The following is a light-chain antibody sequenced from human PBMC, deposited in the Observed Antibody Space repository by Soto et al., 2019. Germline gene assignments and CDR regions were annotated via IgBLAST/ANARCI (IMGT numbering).Light chain of an antibody. V-gene: IGKV3-20*01. CDR3: QQYNNWPPWT. CDR2: GAS. J-gene: IGKJ1*01. Sequence: EIVLTQSPGTLSLSPGERATLSCRASQSVRSSYLAWYQQKPGQAPRLLIYGASSRATGIPDRFSGSGSGTDFTLIISSLQSEDFAVYYCQQYNNWPPWTFGQGTKVEIK. CDR1: QSVRSSY.